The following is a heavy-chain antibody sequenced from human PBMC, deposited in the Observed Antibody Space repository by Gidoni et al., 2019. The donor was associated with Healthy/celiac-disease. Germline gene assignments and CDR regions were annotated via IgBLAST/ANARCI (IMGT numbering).Heavy chain of an antibody. CDR1: GGSISSGGYS. Sequence: QLQLQESGSGLVKPSQTLSLTCASSGGSISSGGYSWSWIRQPPGKGLEWIGYIYHSASTNYNPSLTSRVTISADRSKNQFSLKLSSVTAADTAVYYCARAPESLFGGPYYMDVWGKGTTVTVSS. CDR2: IYHSAST. J-gene: IGHJ6*03. D-gene: IGHD2-15*01. CDR3: ARAPESLFGGPYYMDV. V-gene: IGHV4-30-2*01.